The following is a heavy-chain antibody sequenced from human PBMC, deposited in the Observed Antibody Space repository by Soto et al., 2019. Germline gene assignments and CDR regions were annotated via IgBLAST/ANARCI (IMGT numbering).Heavy chain of an antibody. D-gene: IGHD3-22*01. V-gene: IGHV3-30*04. CDR1: KFTFASYV. Sequence: QVQLVESGGGVVQPERSQRLSCTASKFTFASYVMHWLRQAPGEGLEWVALISFDGTNKSYADSVKGRFTIARDNSKNTMYLQMNSLRPEDTAVYYCAREMIPMILGGMSAMDVWGQGTTVTVS. CDR3: AREMIPMILGGMSAMDV. J-gene: IGHJ6*02. CDR2: ISFDGTNK.